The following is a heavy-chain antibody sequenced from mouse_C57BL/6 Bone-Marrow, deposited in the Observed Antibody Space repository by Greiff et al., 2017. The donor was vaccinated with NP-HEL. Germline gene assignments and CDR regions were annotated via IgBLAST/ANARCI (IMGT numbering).Heavy chain of an antibody. Sequence: EVMLVESGGDLVKPGGSLKLSCAASGFTFSSYGMSWVRQTPDKRLEWVATISSGGSYTYYPDSVKGRFTISRDNAKNTLYLQMSSLKSEDTAMYYCARPLLLRYHYFDYWGQGTTLTVSS. V-gene: IGHV5-6*02. CDR2: ISSGGSYT. D-gene: IGHD1-1*01. CDR3: ARPLLLRYHYFDY. J-gene: IGHJ2*01. CDR1: GFTFSSYG.